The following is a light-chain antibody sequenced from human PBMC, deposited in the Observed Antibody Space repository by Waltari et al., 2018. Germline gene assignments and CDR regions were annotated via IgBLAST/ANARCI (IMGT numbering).Light chain of an antibody. V-gene: IGKV3-11*01. Sequence: EIVLTQSPATLSLSPGERATLSCRASQSVSTYLAWYQQKPGQAPRLLNYDASNRATGIPARFSGSGSGTDFTLTISSLEPEDFAVYDCQQRSNWPPRYTFGQGTKLEIK. CDR2: DAS. CDR1: QSVSTY. CDR3: QQRSNWPPRYT. J-gene: IGKJ2*01.